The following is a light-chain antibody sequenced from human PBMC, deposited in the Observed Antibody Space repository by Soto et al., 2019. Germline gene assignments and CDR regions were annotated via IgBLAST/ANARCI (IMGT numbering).Light chain of an antibody. Sequence: EIRMSQSPSTLCAYVGDRVTITCQASQTISNWLAWYQQKPGKAPKLLIYKASTLESGVPSRFSGSGSGTEFTLTISSLQPEDFATYYCQQYNSYSHTFGQGTKVDI. J-gene: IGKJ1*01. CDR3: QQYNSYSHT. V-gene: IGKV1-5*03. CDR2: KAS. CDR1: QTISNW.